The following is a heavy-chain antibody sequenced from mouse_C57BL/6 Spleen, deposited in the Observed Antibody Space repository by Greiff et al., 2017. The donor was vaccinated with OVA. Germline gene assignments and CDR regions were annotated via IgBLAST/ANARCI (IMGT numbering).Heavy chain of an antibody. CDR2: ISGGGGNT. V-gene: IGHV5-9*01. CDR3: ARRGYGSSYLYFDV. Sequence: DVKLVESGGGLVKPGGSLKLSCAASGFTFSSYTMSWVRQTPEKRLEWVATISGGGGNTYYPDSVKGRFTISRDNAKNTLYLQMSSLRSEDTALYYCARRGYGSSYLYFDVWGRGTTVTVSS. J-gene: IGHJ1*03. CDR1: GFTFSSYT. D-gene: IGHD1-1*01.